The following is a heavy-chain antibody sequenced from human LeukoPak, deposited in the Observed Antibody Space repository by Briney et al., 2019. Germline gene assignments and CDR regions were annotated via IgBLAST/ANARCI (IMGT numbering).Heavy chain of an antibody. CDR3: AKEMATIRAFDF. Sequence: GGSLRLSCAASGFTVTSNYMSWVRQAPGKGLEWVSVISGSGSSTYYADSVKGRFTISRDNSKNTLYLQMNSLRAEDTAVYYCAKEMATIRAFDFWGQGTMVTVSS. CDR1: GFTVTSNY. D-gene: IGHD5-24*01. V-gene: IGHV3-23*01. J-gene: IGHJ3*01. CDR2: ISGSGSST.